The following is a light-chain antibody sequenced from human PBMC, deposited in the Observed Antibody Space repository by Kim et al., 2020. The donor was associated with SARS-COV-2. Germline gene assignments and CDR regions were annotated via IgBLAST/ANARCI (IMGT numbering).Light chain of an antibody. J-gene: IGLJ2*01. Sequence: VSGYPGQVITISCTGTSSDVGSYNLVSWYQQHPGKAPKLMIYEVTKRPSGVSNRFSGSKSGNTASLTISGLQAEDEADYHCCSNGVLGGGTQLNV. CDR3: CSNGV. CDR1: SSDVGSYNL. CDR2: EVT. V-gene: IGLV2-23*02.